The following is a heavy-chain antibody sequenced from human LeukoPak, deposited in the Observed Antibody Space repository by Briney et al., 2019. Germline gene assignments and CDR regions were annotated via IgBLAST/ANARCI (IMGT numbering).Heavy chain of an antibody. D-gene: IGHD6-19*01. CDR3: AYAVAGADY. CDR1: GGSFSGYY. V-gene: IGHV4-34*01. J-gene: IGHJ4*02. Sequence: SETLSLTCAVYGGSFSGYYWSWIRQPPGKGLEWIGEINHSGSTNYNPSLKSRVTISVDASKNQFSLKLSSVTAADTAVYYCAYAVAGADYWGQGTLVTVSS. CDR2: INHSGST.